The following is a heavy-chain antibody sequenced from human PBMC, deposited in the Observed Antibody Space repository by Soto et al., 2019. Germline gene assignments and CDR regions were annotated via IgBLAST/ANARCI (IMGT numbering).Heavy chain of an antibody. CDR1: GFTFSSYA. Sequence: GGSLRLSCSASGFTFSSYAMHWVRQAPGKGLEYVSAISSNGGSTYYADSVKGRFTISRDNSKNTLYLQMSSLRAEDTAVYYCVKTSPSIMITFGGSLPLLFDYWGQGTLVTVSS. D-gene: IGHD3-16*01. CDR2: ISSNGGST. J-gene: IGHJ4*02. CDR3: VKTSPSIMITFGGSLPLLFDY. V-gene: IGHV3-64D*06.